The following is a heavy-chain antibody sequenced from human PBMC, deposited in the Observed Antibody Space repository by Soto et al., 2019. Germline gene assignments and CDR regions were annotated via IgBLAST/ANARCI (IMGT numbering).Heavy chain of an antibody. J-gene: IGHJ1*01. CDR3: ARSSNYYGSGSYYPRYFQH. CDR1: GGSFSGYY. Sequence: PSETLSLTCAVYGGSFSGYYWSWIRQPPGKGLEWIGEINHSGSTNYNPSLKSRVTISVDTSKNQFSLKLSSVTAADTAVYYCARSSNYYGSGSYYPRYFQHWGQGTLVTVSS. V-gene: IGHV4-34*01. CDR2: INHSGST. D-gene: IGHD3-10*01.